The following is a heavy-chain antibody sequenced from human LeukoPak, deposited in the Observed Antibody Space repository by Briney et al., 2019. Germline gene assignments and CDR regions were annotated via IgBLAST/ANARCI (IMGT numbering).Heavy chain of an antibody. CDR3: ARSLVMTTVTTMHYYYYGMDV. V-gene: IGHV1-8*01. CDR2: MNPNSGNT. D-gene: IGHD4-4*01. Sequence: ASVKVSCKASGYTFTSYDINWVRQATGXGXXXMGWMNPNSGNTGYAQKFQGRVTMTRNTSISTAYMELSSLRSEDTAVYYCARSLVMTTVTTMHYYYYGMDVWGQGTTVTVSS. CDR1: GYTFTSYD. J-gene: IGHJ6*02.